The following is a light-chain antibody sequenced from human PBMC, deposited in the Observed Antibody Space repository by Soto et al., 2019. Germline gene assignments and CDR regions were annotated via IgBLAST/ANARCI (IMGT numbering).Light chain of an antibody. Sequence: QSVLTQPASVSGSPGQSITISCTGTSSDVGGYNYVSWYQQHPGKAPKLMIYDVSNRPSGISTRFSGSKSGNTASLNISGLQAEDEADYYCSSYTISSTLVVFGGGTKLTVL. CDR2: DVS. CDR3: SSYTISSTLVV. V-gene: IGLV2-14*01. J-gene: IGLJ2*01. CDR1: SSDVGGYNY.